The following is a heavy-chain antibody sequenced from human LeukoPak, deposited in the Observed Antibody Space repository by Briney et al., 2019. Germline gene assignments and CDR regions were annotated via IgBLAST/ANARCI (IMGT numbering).Heavy chain of an antibody. Sequence: GGSLRLSCAASGFTFSSSEMNWVRQAPGKGLEWLSYISSSGSTIYFADSVKGRFTVSRDNAKNSLYLQINSLRAEDTAVYYCARGKGPADWLSVFHYWGQGTLVTVS. CDR1: GFTFSSSE. J-gene: IGHJ4*02. CDR2: ISSSGSTI. CDR3: ARGKGPADWLSVFHY. V-gene: IGHV3-48*03. D-gene: IGHD3-9*01.